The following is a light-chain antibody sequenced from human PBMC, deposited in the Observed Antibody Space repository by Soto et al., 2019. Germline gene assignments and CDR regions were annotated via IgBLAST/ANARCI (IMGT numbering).Light chain of an antibody. CDR3: QQYGRSPRT. CDR2: GAS. CDR1: QSVDSNY. J-gene: IGKJ1*01. Sequence: EIVLTQSPGTLSLSPGERATLSCRASQSVDSNYLAWYQQKPGQAPRLLIYGASSRATAIPDRFSGSGSGTDFTLIISRLEPEDFAVYYCQQYGRSPRTFGQGTKVDIK. V-gene: IGKV3-20*01.